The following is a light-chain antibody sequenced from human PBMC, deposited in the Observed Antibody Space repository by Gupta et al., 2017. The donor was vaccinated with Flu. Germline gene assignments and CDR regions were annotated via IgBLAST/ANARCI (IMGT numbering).Light chain of an antibody. Sequence: PSVVSASVGDTVTITCRASQDISTWLAWYQQTPGKAPNVLIYGASALQTGVPSRFSGSGSGTIFSLTISNLQPEDFAVYYCQQANSYPITFGQGTRLESK. J-gene: IGKJ5*01. V-gene: IGKV1-12*01. CDR2: GAS. CDR3: QQANSYPIT. CDR1: QDISTW.